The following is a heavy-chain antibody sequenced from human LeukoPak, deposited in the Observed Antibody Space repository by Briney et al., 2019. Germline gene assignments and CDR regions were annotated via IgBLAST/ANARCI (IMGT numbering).Heavy chain of an antibody. V-gene: IGHV4-34*01. D-gene: IGHD7-27*01. CDR1: GGSFSGYY. CDR3: ARGWGYLDY. CDR2: INHSGST. J-gene: IGHJ4*02. Sequence: SETLSLTCAVYGGSFSGYYWSWIRQPPGKGLEWIGEINHSGSTNYNPSLKSRVTISVDTSKNQFSLKLSSVTAADTAVYYCARGWGYLDYWGQGTLATVSS.